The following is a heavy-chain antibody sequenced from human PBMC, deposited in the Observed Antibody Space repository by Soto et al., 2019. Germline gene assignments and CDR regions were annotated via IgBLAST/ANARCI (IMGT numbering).Heavy chain of an antibody. Sequence: QVQLVQSGAEVKKPGSSVKVSCKASGGTFSSYAISWVRQAPGQGLEWMGGIIPIFGTANYAQKFQGRVTITADESTSTAYMELSSLRSEDTAVYYCARDHDYYDSSGYYRVGAFDIWGQGTMVTFSS. CDR2: IIPIFGTA. J-gene: IGHJ3*02. CDR1: GGTFSSYA. D-gene: IGHD3-22*01. CDR3: ARDHDYYDSSGYYRVGAFDI. V-gene: IGHV1-69*01.